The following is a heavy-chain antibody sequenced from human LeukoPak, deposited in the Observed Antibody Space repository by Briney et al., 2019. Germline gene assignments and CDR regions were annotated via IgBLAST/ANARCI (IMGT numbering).Heavy chain of an antibody. CDR2: INHSGST. V-gene: IGHV4-34*01. D-gene: IGHD5-18*01. J-gene: IGHJ6*03. CDR3: ATYVDTAWYGTPYYMDV. CDR1: AESFSDAY. Sequence: PSETLSLTCAVYAESFSDAYWSWIRQPPGKGLEWIGEINHSGSTSYNPSLRSRVTISVDTSKNQFSLKLSSVTAADTAVYYCATYVDTAWYGTPYYMDVWGKGTTVTVSS.